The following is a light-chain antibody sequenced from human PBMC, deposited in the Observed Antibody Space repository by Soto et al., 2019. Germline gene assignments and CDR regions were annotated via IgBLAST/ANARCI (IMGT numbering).Light chain of an antibody. V-gene: IGLV2-8*01. CDR3: ISYAVTNTHV. J-gene: IGLJ1*01. CDR2: EAS. CDR1: SSDVGGYKY. Sequence: QSVLTQPPSASGSPGQSVTISCTGTSSDVGGYKYVSWYQHHPGKVPKVIIYEASKRPSGVPDRFSGSKSGSTASLTVSGLQAEDEADYYCISYAVTNTHVFGTGTKVTVL.